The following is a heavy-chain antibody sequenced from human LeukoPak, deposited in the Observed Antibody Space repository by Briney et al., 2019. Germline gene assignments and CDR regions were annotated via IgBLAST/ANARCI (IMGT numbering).Heavy chain of an antibody. V-gene: IGHV1-8*01. CDR2: MNPNSGNT. CDR1: GYTFTSYD. J-gene: IGHJ4*02. Sequence: ASVKVSCKASGYTFTSYDINWVRQATGQGLEWMGWMNPNSGNTGYAQKFQGRVTMTRNTSISTAYMELSSLRSEDTAVYYCARAKYLRKKNSSSWHSIYYFDYWGQGTLVTVSS. D-gene: IGHD6-13*01. CDR3: ARAKYLRKKNSSSWHSIYYFDY.